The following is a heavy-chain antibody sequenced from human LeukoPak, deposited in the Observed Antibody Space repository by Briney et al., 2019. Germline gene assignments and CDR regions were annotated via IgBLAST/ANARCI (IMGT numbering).Heavy chain of an antibody. CDR1: GGSISSSSYY. J-gene: IGHJ4*02. Sequence: PSETLSLTCTVFGGSISSSSYYWGWIRQPPGKGLEWIGSIYSSGSTYYNPSLKSRVTISVDTSKNQFTLKLSSVTAADTAMYYCARTDGVGATTYWGQGTLVTVSS. V-gene: IGHV4-39*01. CDR3: ARTDGVGATTY. D-gene: IGHD1-26*01. CDR2: IYSSGST.